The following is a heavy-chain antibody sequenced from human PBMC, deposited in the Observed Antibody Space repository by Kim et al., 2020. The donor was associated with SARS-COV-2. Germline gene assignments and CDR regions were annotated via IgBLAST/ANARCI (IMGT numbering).Heavy chain of an antibody. V-gene: IGHV4-61*01. CDR1: GGSVSSGSYY. CDR3: ARVGRIPGSYGSGSYYRGRGHYYGMDV. CDR2: IYYSGST. Sequence: SETLSLTCTVSGGSVSSGSYYWSWIRQPPGKGLEWIGYIYYSGSTNYNPSLKSRVTISVDTSKNQFSLKLSSVTAADTAVYYCARVGRIPGSYGSGSYYRGRGHYYGMDVWGQGTTVTVSS. J-gene: IGHJ6*02. D-gene: IGHD3-10*01.